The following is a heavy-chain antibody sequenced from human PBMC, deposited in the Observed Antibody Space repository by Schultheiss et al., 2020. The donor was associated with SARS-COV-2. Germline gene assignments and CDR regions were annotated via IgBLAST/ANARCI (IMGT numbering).Heavy chain of an antibody. CDR1: GFTFSSYD. D-gene: IGHD4-17*01. Sequence: GGSLRLSCAASGFTFSSYDMHWVRQATGKGLEWVSTIGTAGDTYYPGSVKGRFTISRENAKHSMYLQMNSLRAADTAVYYCARDDYGDYYYGMDVWGQGTTVTVSS. CDR2: IGTAGDT. CDR3: ARDDYGDYYYGMDV. J-gene: IGHJ6*02. V-gene: IGHV3-13*01.